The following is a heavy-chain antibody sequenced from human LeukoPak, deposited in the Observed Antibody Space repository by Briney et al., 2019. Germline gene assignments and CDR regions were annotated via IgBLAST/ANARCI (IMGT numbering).Heavy chain of an antibody. CDR1: YW. D-gene: IGHD4-17*01. Sequence: YWSWIRPHPGKGLEWMGIIYPGDSDTRYSPSFQGQVTISADKSISTAYLQWSSLKASDTAMYYCARTSYGDWNWFDPWGQGTLVTVSS. CDR3: ARTSYGDWNWFDP. CDR2: IYPGDSDT. V-gene: IGHV5-51*01. J-gene: IGHJ5*02.